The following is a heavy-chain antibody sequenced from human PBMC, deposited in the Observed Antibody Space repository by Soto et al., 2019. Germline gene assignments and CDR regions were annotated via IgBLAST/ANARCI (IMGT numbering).Heavy chain of an antibody. CDR3: AKDRTYSDSWPSGPFDY. Sequence: QVHLVESGGGVAQPGRSLRLSCAASGFTFSSYGIHWVRQAPGKGLEWVAVISYDGRNTYYGDSVKGRFTVSRDNSKNTLYLQMNSLRAEDTAVYYCAKDRTYSDSWPSGPFDYWGQGTLVTVPS. CDR2: ISYDGRNT. D-gene: IGHD6-13*01. V-gene: IGHV3-30*18. CDR1: GFTFSSYG. J-gene: IGHJ4*02.